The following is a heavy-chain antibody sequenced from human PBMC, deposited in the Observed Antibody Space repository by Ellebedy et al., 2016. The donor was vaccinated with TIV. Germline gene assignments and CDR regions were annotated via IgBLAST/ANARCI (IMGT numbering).Heavy chain of an antibody. CDR3: ATSTVARGSYSDY. CDR2: ISSSSSTI. CDR1: GFTFSSYS. D-gene: IGHD3-10*01. J-gene: IGHJ4*02. V-gene: IGHV3-48*02. Sequence: GESLKISCAASGFTFSSYSMNWVRRAPGKGLEWVSYISSSSSTIYSADSVKGRFTISRDNAKNSLYLQMNSLRDEDTAVYYCATSTVARGSYSDYWGQGTLVTVSS.